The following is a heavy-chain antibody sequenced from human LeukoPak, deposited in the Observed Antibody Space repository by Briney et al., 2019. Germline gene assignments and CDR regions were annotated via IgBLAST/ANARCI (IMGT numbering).Heavy chain of an antibody. CDR3: AHLVWEYVGGLDV. CDR2: IYTNHNT. CDR1: GFTFDDYA. V-gene: IGHV3-20*04. Sequence: GGSLRLSCAASGFTFDDYAMHWVRQAPGKGLEWVSGIYTNHNTRYADSVKGRFTISRDNSKNTVYLQMDSLRMEDTAVYYCAHLVWEYVGGLDVWGQGTTVTVSS. D-gene: IGHD3/OR15-3a*01. J-gene: IGHJ6*02.